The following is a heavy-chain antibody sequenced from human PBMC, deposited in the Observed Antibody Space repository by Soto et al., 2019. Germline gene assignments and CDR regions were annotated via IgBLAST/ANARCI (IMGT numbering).Heavy chain of an antibody. CDR2: IYYSGST. CDR1: GGSISSYD. J-gene: IGHJ4*02. D-gene: IGHD1-1*01. Sequence: PLETMCLTCTVSGGSISSYDWSWIRQPPGKGLEWIGYIYYSGSTNYNPSLKSRVTISVDTSKNQFSLKLSSVTAADTAVYYCARQSLWNRLDYWGQGTLVTVSS. V-gene: IGHV4-59*08. CDR3: ARQSLWNRLDY.